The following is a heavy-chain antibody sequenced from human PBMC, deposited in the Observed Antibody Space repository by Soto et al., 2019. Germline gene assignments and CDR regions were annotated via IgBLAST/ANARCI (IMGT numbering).Heavy chain of an antibody. Sequence: GGSLSLSCAVSGFTFRSSPMSWVRRAPGKGLEWVSGINGGDDSEHYVDSVRGRFTIIRDNSKNLLLLQMNSLRVEDTAIYYCARDRLLPAYYYYYGMDVWGQGTTVTVSS. V-gene: IGHV3-23*01. CDR1: GFTFRSSP. J-gene: IGHJ6*02. CDR3: ARDRLLPAYYYYYGMDV. D-gene: IGHD2-15*01. CDR2: INGGDDSE.